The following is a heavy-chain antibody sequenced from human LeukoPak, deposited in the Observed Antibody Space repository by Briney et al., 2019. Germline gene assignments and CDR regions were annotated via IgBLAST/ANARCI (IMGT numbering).Heavy chain of an antibody. CDR3: ARDGDVVVPAAIVHYGMDV. CDR2: IYTSGSA. CDR1: GGSISSYY. Sequence: SETLCLTCTVSGGSISSYYWSWIRQPAGKGLEWIGRIYTSGSANYNPSLKSRVTMSVDTSKNQFSLKLSSVTAADTAVYYCARDGDVVVPAAIVHYGMDVWGQGTTVTVSS. D-gene: IGHD2-2*02. J-gene: IGHJ6*02. V-gene: IGHV4-4*07.